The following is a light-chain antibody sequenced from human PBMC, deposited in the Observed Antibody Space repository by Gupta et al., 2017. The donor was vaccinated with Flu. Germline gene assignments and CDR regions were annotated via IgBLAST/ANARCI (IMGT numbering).Light chain of an antibody. CDR1: QSIRDW. J-gene: IGKJ2*01. V-gene: IGKV1-5*03. CDR2: KAS. Sequence: GDRVTSTCRANQSIRDWLAWYQQKPGKAPNLLIYKASTLQSGVPSRFSGSGSGTEFTLTISSLQPDDFATYFCQQYDTYTATFGQGTKLEIK. CDR3: QQYDTYTAT.